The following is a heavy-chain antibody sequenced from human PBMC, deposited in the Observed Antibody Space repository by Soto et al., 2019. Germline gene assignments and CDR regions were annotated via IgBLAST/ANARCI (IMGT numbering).Heavy chain of an antibody. V-gene: IGHV2-5*02. Sequence: SGPTLVNPTQTLTLTCTLSGFSLSTTGVAVGWIRQPPGKALEWLALIFWDDDKRYSPSLKSRLTVTKDTSKSQVVLTMTNMDPVDTATYYCAHSLIVATITVPYYYGMDVWGQGTTVTVSS. CDR1: GFSLSTTGVA. J-gene: IGHJ6*02. CDR3: AHSLIVATITVPYYYGMDV. CDR2: IFWDDDK. D-gene: IGHD5-12*01.